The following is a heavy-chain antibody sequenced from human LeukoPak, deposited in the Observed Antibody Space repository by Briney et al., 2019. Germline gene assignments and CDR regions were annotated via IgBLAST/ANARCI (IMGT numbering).Heavy chain of an antibody. CDR3: VKGVYYDSSGYFDY. V-gene: IGHV3-9*01. Sequence: GGSLRLSCAASGFTFDDYAMHWVRQAPGKGLEWVSGISWNSGSIGYADSVKGRFTISRDNAKNSLYLQMNSLRAEDTALYYCVKGVYYDSSGYFDYWGQGTLVTISS. D-gene: IGHD3-22*01. J-gene: IGHJ4*02. CDR1: GFTFDDYA. CDR2: ISWNSGSI.